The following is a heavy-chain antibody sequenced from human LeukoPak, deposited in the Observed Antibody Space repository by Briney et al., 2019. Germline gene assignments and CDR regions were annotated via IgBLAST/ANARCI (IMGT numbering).Heavy chain of an antibody. CDR2: IYYSGST. D-gene: IGHD6-19*01. J-gene: IGHJ4*02. CDR1: GGSISSYY. CDR3: ARIGGIAVAGTFDY. V-gene: IGHV4-39*01. Sequence: SETLSLTCTVSGGSISSYYWGWIRQPPGKGLECIGTIYYSGSTYYNPSLKSRVTISVDTSKKQFSLELSSVTAADAAVYYCARIGGIAVAGTFDYWGQGTLVTVSS.